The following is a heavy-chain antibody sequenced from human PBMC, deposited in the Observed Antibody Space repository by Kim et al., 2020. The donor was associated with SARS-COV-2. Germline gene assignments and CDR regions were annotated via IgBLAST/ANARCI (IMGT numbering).Heavy chain of an antibody. CDR3: TRQWLVASYIDL. CDR2: ITGGGDNI. Sequence: GGSLRLSCVASGFYVHSYSMTWVRQASGKGLEWVSTITGGGDNIYYADSVRGRFTISRDNARNSVFLQMNSLRADDTAIYFCTRQWLVASYIDLWGRG. CDR1: GFYVHSYS. J-gene: IGHJ2*01. V-gene: IGHV3-23*01. D-gene: IGHD3-22*01.